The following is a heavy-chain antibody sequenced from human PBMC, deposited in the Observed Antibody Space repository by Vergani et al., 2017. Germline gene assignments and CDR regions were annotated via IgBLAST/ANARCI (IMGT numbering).Heavy chain of an antibody. D-gene: IGHD2-15*01. CDR1: GGSISSYY. V-gene: IGHV4-59*01. CDR2: IYYRGST. J-gene: IGHJ3*02. Sequence: QVQLQESGPGLVKPSQTLSLTCTVSGGSISSYYWSWIRQPPGKGLEWIGYIYYRGSTNYNPSLKSRVTISVDTSKNQFSLKLSSVTAADTAVYYCARDVVGAVAFDIWGQGTMVTVSS. CDR3: ARDVVGAVAFDI.